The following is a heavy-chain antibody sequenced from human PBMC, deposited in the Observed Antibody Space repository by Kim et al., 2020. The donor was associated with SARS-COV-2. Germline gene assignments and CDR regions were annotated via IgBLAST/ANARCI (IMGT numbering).Heavy chain of an antibody. D-gene: IGHD5-18*01. CDR2: ISGSGGST. V-gene: IGHV3-23*01. J-gene: IGHJ3*02. Sequence: GGSLRLSCAASGFTFSSYAMSWVRQAPGKGLEWVSAISGSGGSTYYADSVKGRFTISRDNSKNTLYLQMNSLRAEDTAVYYCAKDRGYSYGTLDAFDIWGQGTMVTVSS. CDR3: AKDRGYSYGTLDAFDI. CDR1: GFTFSSYA.